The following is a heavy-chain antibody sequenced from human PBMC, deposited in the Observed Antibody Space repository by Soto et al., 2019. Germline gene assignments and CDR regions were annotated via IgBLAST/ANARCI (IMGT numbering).Heavy chain of an antibody. Sequence: QVQLVQSGAEVKKPGSSVKVSCKASGGTFSSYAISWVRQAPGQGLEWMGGIIPIFGTANYAQKFQGRVTITADESRSTAHTELSSLRSEDRAVYYCARGSDYVWGSYRYSRAWYFDLWGRGTLVTVSS. J-gene: IGHJ2*01. D-gene: IGHD3-16*02. CDR3: ARGSDYVWGSYRYSRAWYFDL. CDR1: GGTFSSYA. CDR2: IIPIFGTA. V-gene: IGHV1-69*01.